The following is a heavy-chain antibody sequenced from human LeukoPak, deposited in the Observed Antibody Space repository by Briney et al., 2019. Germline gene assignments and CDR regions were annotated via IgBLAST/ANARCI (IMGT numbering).Heavy chain of an antibody. CDR1: GVSISGYY. V-gene: IGHV4-59*01. CDR3: ARGRYFDWLPSNWFDP. CDR2: IYYSGST. D-gene: IGHD3-9*01. J-gene: IGHJ5*02. Sequence: SETLSLTCTVSGVSISGYYWSWIRQPPGKRLEWIGYIYYSGSTIYNPSLKSRVTISVDTSKNQVSLELSSVTAADTAVYYCARGRYFDWLPSNWFDPWGQGTLVTVSS.